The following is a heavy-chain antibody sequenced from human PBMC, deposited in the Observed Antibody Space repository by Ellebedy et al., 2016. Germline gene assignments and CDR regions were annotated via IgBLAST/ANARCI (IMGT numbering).Heavy chain of an antibody. CDR2: IIPIFGTA. V-gene: IGHV1-69*13. J-gene: IGHJ4*02. Sequence: ASVKVSCKASGGTFSSYAISWVRQSPGQGLEWMGGIIPIFGTANYAQKFQGRVTITADESASTAYMDLSRLRSEDTAVYYCAKDTSGIVGAYGYWGQGTLVTVSS. D-gene: IGHD1-26*01. CDR3: AKDTSGIVGAYGY. CDR1: GGTFSSYA.